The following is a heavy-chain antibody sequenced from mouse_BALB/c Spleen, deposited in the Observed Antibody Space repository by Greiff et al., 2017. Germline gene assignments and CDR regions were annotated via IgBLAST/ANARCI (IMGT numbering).Heavy chain of an antibody. V-gene: IGHV5-6*01. CDR1: GFSFSSYG. J-gene: IGHJ2*01. D-gene: IGHD2-4*01. Sequence: EVQVVESGGDLVKPGGSLKLSCAASGFSFSSYGMSWVRQTPDKRLEWVATISSGGSYTYYPDSVKGRFTISRDNAKNTLYLQMSSLKSEDTAMYYCARHSMITTVSFDYWGQGTTLTVAS. CDR2: ISSGGSYT. CDR3: ARHSMITTVSFDY.